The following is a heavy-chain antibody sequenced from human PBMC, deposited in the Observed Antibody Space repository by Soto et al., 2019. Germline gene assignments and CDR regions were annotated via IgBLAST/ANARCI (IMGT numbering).Heavy chain of an antibody. CDR3: AREHDYAEEFDY. CDR2: IWYDGNIK. J-gene: IGHJ4*02. CDR1: GFTFSSYG. V-gene: IGHV3-33*01. Sequence: QVQLVESGGGVVQPGRSLRLSCAASGFTFSSYGMHWVRQAPGKGLEWVALIWYDGNIKYYADSVKGRFTISRDTSKNTPYLHMNSLRAEDTAVYYCAREHDYAEEFDYWGQRTLVTVSS. D-gene: IGHD4-17*01.